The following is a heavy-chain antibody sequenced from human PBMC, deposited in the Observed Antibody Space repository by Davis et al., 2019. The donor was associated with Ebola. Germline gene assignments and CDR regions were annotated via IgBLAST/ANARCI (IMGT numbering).Heavy chain of an antibody. CDR2: ISQSGST. D-gene: IGHD6-19*01. J-gene: IGHJ6*02. V-gene: IGHV4-4*02. CDR3: AIPSGRYYYYGMDV. Sequence: SETLSLTCAVSGDSISSSNWWSWVRQPPGKGLEWIGEISQSGSTNYNPSLKSRVTISVDTSKNQFSLKLSSVTAADTAVYYCAIPSGRYYYYGMDVWGQGTTVTVSS. CDR1: GDSISSSNW.